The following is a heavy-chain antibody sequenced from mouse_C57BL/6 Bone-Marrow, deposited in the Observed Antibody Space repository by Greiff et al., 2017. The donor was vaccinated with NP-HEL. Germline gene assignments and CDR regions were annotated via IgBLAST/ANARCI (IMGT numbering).Heavy chain of an antibody. V-gene: IGHV1-64*01. CDR3: ARSRLLLFDD. J-gene: IGHJ2*01. CDR2: IHPNSGST. D-gene: IGHD2-3*01. Sequence: QVQLQQPGAELVKPGASVKLSCKASGYTFTSYWMHWVKQRPGQGLEWIGMIHPNSGSTNYNEKFKSMATLTVDKSSSTAYMQLSSLTSEDSAVYYCARSRLLLFDDWGQGTTLTVSS. CDR1: GYTFTSYW.